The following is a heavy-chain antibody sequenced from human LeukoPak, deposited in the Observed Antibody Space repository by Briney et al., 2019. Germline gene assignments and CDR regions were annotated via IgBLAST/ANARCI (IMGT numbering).Heavy chain of an antibody. D-gene: IGHD2-2*01. CDR2: INPDSGGP. J-gene: IGHJ4*02. V-gene: IGHV1-2*02. Sequence: ASVKVSCKASGYTLTDYYMHWVRQAPGQGLEWMGWINPDSGGPNYAQKFQGRVTMTEDTSTDTAYMELSSLRSEDTAVYYCATLPSAYCSSTSCLDYWGQGTLVTVSS. CDR1: GYTLTDYY. CDR3: ATLPSAYCSSTSCLDY.